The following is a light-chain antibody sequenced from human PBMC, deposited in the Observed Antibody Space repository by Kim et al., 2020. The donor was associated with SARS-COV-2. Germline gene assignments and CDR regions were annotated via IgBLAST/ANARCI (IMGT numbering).Light chain of an antibody. V-gene: IGKV4-1*01. CDR3: QQYYGTPLT. CDR1: QSVLYSSNNKTF. J-gene: IGKJ3*01. CDR2: WAS. Sequence: ATINCKSRQSVLYSSNNKTFLAWYQQKPGQPPKLLIYWASTRESGVPDRFTGGGSGTEFTLTISSLQAEDVAVYYCQQYYGTPLTFGPGTKVDIK.